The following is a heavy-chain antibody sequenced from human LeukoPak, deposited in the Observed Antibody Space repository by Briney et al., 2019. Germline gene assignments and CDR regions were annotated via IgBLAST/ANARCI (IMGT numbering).Heavy chain of an antibody. CDR2: IDPSDSYT. J-gene: IGHJ3*02. CDR1: GSRFTSYW. CDR3: ARLAFHYYDSSGRAIFHTFDI. D-gene: IGHD3-22*01. V-gene: IGHV5-10-1*01. Sequence: KPGASLQISCKGSGSRFTSYWISWVRQLPGKGLEWMGRIDPSDSYTNYSPSFQGHVTISADKSISTAYLQWSSLKASDTAMYYCARLAFHYYDSSGRAIFHTFDIWGQGTMVTVSS.